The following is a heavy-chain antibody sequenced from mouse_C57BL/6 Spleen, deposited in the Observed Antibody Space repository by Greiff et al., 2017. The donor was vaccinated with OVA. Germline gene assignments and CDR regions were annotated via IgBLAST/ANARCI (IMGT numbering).Heavy chain of an antibody. CDR2: IHPNSGST. D-gene: IGHD2-4*01. Sequence: QVQLQQSGAELVQPGASVKLSCTASGYTFTSYWMHWVKQRPGHGLEWIGMIHPNSGSTNYNEKFKSKATLTVDKSSSTAYMQLSSLTSEDSAVYYCARAKSYDYDGFAYWGQGTLVTVSA. J-gene: IGHJ3*01. V-gene: IGHV1-64*01. CDR3: ARAKSYDYDGFAY. CDR1: GYTFTSYW.